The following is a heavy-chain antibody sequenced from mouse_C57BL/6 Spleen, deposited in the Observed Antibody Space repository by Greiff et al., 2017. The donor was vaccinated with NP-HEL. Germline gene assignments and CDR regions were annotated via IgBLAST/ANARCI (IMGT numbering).Heavy chain of an antibody. Sequence: QVQLKQSGAELARPGASVKLSCKASGYTFTSYGISWVKQRTGQGLEWIGEIYPRSGNTYYNEKFKGKATLTADKSSSTAYMELRSLTSEDSAVYYCARGLLRSYAMDYWGQGTSVTVSS. V-gene: IGHV1-81*01. CDR3: ARGLLRSYAMDY. D-gene: IGHD1-1*01. CDR2: IYPRSGNT. J-gene: IGHJ4*01. CDR1: GYTFTSYG.